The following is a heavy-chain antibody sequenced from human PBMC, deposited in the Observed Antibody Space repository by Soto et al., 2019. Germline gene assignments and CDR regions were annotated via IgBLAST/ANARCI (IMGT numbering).Heavy chain of an antibody. CDR2: ISNSGDYI. Sequence: GGSLSLSCPASGSPFRTYGMNWVRQAPGKGLEWVSSISNSGDYIYYADSVQGRFTISRDNAKNSLYLQMNSLRAEDTAVYFCARDESAGSSIRYWGQGILVTVSS. CDR1: GSPFRTYG. CDR3: ARDESAGSSIRY. J-gene: IGHJ4*02. V-gene: IGHV3-21*01. D-gene: IGHD2-2*01.